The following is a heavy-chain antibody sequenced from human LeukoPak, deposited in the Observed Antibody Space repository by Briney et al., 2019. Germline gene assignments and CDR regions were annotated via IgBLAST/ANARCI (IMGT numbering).Heavy chain of an antibody. D-gene: IGHD1-26*01. Sequence: SETLSLTCTVSGGSISSSSYYWGWIRQPPGKGLEWIGSIYYSGSTYYNPSLKSRVTISVDTSKNQFSLKLSPVTAADTAVYYCARGMGATTWFDPWGQGTLVTVSS. CDR3: ARGMGATTWFDP. V-gene: IGHV4-39*07. CDR1: GGSISSSSYY. J-gene: IGHJ5*02. CDR2: IYYSGST.